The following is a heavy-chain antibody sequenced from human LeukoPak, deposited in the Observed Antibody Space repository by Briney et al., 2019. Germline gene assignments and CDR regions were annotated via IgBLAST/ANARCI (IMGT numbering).Heavy chain of an antibody. CDR2: IYYSGST. D-gene: IGHD5-18*01. V-gene: IGHV4-39*07. J-gene: IGHJ4*02. Sequence: PSETLSLTCTVSGGSISSSSYYWGWIRQPPGKGLEWIGSIYYSGSTYYNPSLKSRVTISVDTSKNQFSLKLSSVTAADTAVYYCARAPRGYSYGCHFDYWGQGTLVTASS. CDR3: ARAPRGYSYGCHFDY. CDR1: GGSISSSSYY.